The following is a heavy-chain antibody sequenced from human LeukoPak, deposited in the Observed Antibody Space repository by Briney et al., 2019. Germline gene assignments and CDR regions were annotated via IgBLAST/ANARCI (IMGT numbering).Heavy chain of an antibody. D-gene: IGHD2-2*01. Sequence: PGGSLRLSRAASGFAFSSYAMSSVRQALGKRLEWVSAISGSGGSTYYADSVKGRFTISRDNSKNTLYLQMNSLRAEDTAVYYCAKDAPVNIVVVPAANSWGQGTLVTVSS. V-gene: IGHV3-23*01. CDR3: AKDAPVNIVVVPAANS. CDR1: GFAFSSYA. J-gene: IGHJ4*02. CDR2: ISGSGGST.